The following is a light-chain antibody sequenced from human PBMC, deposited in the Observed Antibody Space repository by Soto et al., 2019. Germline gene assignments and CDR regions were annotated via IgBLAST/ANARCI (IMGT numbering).Light chain of an antibody. CDR3: GSWDNSLSEYV. J-gene: IGLJ3*02. Sequence: QSVLTQPPSVSATPGQRVTISCSGSSSNIQSNYVYWYQLFPGTAPRLLISINNQRPSGIPDRFSGSKSGTSATLGITGLRTGDEADYYCGSWDNSLSEYVFGTGTKLTVL. CDR1: SSNIQSNY. CDR2: INN. V-gene: IGLV1-51*01.